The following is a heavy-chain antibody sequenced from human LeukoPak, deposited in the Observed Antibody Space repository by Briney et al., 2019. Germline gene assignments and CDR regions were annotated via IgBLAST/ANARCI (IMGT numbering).Heavy chain of an antibody. V-gene: IGHV3-23*01. CDR1: GFTFSSYW. J-gene: IGHJ4*02. CDR2: ISGSGGST. CDR3: AKDQSLWFGESSCFDY. D-gene: IGHD3-10*01. Sequence: PGGSLRLSCAASGFTFSSYWLSWVRQAPGKGLEWVAAISGSGGSTYYADSVKGRFTISRDNSKNTLYLQMNSLRAEDTAVYYCAKDQSLWFGESSCFDYWGQGTLVTVSS.